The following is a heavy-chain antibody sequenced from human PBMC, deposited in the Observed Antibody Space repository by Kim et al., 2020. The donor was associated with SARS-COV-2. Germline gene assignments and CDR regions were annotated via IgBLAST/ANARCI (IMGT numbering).Heavy chain of an antibody. Sequence: YAVAVKSRITNNPDTSKNQVSLQLNSVTPEDTAVYYCARGSSSTWTTFDYWGQGTLVTVSS. V-gene: IGHV6-1*01. J-gene: IGHJ4*02. CDR3: ARGSSSTWTTFDY. D-gene: IGHD6-13*01.